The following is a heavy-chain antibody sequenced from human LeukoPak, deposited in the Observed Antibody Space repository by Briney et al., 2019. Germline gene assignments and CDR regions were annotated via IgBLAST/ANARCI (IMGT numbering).Heavy chain of an antibody. D-gene: IGHD3-22*01. CDR1: GGSFSGYY. CDR3: ARGGLVVIIDY. Sequence: SETLSLTCAVYGGSFSGYYWSWIRQPPGKGLEWIGYIYYSGSTNYNPSLKSRVTISVDTSKNQFSLKLSSVTAADTAVYYCARGGLVVIIDYWGQGTLVTVSS. J-gene: IGHJ4*02. CDR2: IYYSGST. V-gene: IGHV4-59*01.